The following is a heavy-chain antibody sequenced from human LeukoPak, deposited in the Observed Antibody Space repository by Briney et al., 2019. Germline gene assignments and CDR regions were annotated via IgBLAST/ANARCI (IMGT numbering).Heavy chain of an antibody. J-gene: IGHJ4*02. V-gene: IGHV3-33*06. D-gene: IGHD6-19*01. CDR1: GLSFRSYG. CDR2: IWHDGSSE. Sequence: PGSSLRLSCAASGLSFRSYGVHWVRQAPGKGLEWVAVIWHDGSSEFYADSVRGRFSISRDDSRNTVYLQMNSLRAEDTAVYYCAKDYRGGWSGYSDHWGQGTLLTVSS. CDR3: AKDYRGGWSGYSDH.